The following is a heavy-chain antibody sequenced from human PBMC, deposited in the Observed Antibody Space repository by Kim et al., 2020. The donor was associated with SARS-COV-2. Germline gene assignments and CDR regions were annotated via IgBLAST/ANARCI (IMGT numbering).Heavy chain of an antibody. CDR3: ARDVFSVNYFDY. Sequence: TFYAGSLKGRVTITRKISKSTGYLQMQSLRADDTAVYYCARDVFSVNYFDYWGQGVLVTVSS. J-gene: IGHJ4*02. CDR2: T. D-gene: IGHD3-16*01. V-gene: IGHV3-53*01.